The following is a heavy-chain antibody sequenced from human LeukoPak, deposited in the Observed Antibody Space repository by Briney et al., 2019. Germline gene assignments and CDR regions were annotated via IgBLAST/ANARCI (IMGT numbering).Heavy chain of an antibody. CDR3: AKDWFDY. Sequence: PGGSLRLSCAASGFTVSSYAMTWVRQAPGKGLEWVSTITGGGADTCYADSVKGRFTISRDNSKNTLYMQRNSLRAEDTAIYFCAKDWFDYWGQGTLVTVSS. CDR1: GFTVSSYA. V-gene: IGHV3-23*01. CDR2: ITGGGADT. J-gene: IGHJ4*02.